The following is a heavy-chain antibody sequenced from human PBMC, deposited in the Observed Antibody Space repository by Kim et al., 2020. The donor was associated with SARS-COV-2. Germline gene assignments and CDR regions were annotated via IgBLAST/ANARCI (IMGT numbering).Heavy chain of an antibody. J-gene: IGHJ6*02. D-gene: IGHD5-12*01. Sequence: GGSLRLSCAASGFTFSSYWMSWVRQAPGKGLEWVANIKQDGSEKYYVDSVKGRFTISRDNAKNSLYLQMNSLRAGDTAVYYCARDSLYSGYENYYYGMDVWGQGTTVTVSS. V-gene: IGHV3-7*03. CDR2: IKQDGSEK. CDR1: GFTFSSYW. CDR3: ARDSLYSGYENYYYGMDV.